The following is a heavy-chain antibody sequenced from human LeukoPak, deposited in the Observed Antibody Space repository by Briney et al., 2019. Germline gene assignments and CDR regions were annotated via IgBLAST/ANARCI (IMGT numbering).Heavy chain of an antibody. CDR1: GGSISSYY. J-gene: IGHJ4*02. Sequence: PSEPLSLTCTVSGGSISSYYWSWIRQPPGKGLEWIGYIYYSGSTYYNPSLKSRVTISVDTSKNQFSLKLSSVTAADTAVYYCARTSIAARTYYFDYWGQGTLVTVSS. CDR3: ARTSIAARTYYFDY. V-gene: IGHV4-59*08. D-gene: IGHD6-6*01. CDR2: IYYSGST.